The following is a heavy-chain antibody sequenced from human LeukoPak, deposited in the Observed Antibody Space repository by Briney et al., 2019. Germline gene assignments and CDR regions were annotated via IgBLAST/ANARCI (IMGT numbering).Heavy chain of an antibody. J-gene: IGHJ4*02. CDR3: AKQLGYCSDGSCYFPY. V-gene: IGHV3-23*01. CDR2: ISNNGGYT. CDR1: GFTFSSSA. D-gene: IGHD2-15*01. Sequence: PGGSLRLSCAASGFTFSSSAMSWARQARGKGLEWVSAISNNGGYTYYADSVQGRFTISRDNSKSTLCLQMNSLRAEDTAVYYCAKQLGYCSDGSCYFPYWGEGTLVTVSS.